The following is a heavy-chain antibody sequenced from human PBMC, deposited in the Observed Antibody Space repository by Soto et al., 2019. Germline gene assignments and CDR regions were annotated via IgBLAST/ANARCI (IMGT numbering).Heavy chain of an antibody. V-gene: IGHV1-3*01. D-gene: IGHD3-3*01. Sequence: QVQLVQSGAEGKKPGASVKVSCKASGYTCTSYAMHWVRQAPGQRLEWMGWINAGNGNTKYSQKFQGRVTITRDTSAITAYMELSSLRSEDTAVYYCARGHDFWSGLYYMDVWGKGTTVTVSS. J-gene: IGHJ6*03. CDR1: GYTCTSYA. CDR3: ARGHDFWSGLYYMDV. CDR2: INAGNGNT.